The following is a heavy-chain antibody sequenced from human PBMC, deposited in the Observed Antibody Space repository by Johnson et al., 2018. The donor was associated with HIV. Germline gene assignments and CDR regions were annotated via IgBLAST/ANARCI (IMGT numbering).Heavy chain of an antibody. CDR2: ISYDGSNE. D-gene: IGHD3-3*01. V-gene: IGHV3-30-3*01. Sequence: QVQLVESGGGVVQPGGSLRLSCAASGFAFSNYAMHWVRQAPGKGMEWMAIISYDGSNEYYADSSKGRFTISRDNSKNTLYLQMNSLRVEDTAVYYCARDALLRFLEWFIWGQGTMVTVSS. CDR1: GFAFSNYA. CDR3: ARDALLRFLEWFI. J-gene: IGHJ3*02.